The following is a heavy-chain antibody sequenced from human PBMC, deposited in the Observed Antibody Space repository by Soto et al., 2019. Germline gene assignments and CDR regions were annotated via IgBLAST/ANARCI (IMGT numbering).Heavy chain of an antibody. CDR3: ATQVALDRGPWLDYSY. CDR2: IYYSGST. J-gene: IGHJ4*02. V-gene: IGHV4-39*01. D-gene: IGHD4-4*01. Sequence: QLQLQESGPGLVKPSETLSLTCTVSGGSISSSSYYWGWIRQPPGKGLEWIGSIYYSGSTYYNPSLKSRVTISVDTSKNQFSLKLSSVTAADTAVYYCATQVALDRGPWLDYSYWGQGTLVTVSS. CDR1: GGSISSSSYY.